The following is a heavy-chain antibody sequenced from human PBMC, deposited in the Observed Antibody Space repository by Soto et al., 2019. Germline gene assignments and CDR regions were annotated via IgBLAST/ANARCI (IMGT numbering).Heavy chain of an antibody. Sequence: SVKVSCKASGYTFTSYGISWVRQAPGQGLEWMGWISAYNGNTKYAQNLQGRVTTNTDTSTSTPQMELRSLRSDDTAVYYCARSLVPAAILCATPSSGMDVWAQGTTVTVSA. CDR3: ARSLVPAAILCATPSSGMDV. J-gene: IGHJ6*01. CDR1: GYTFTSYG. V-gene: IGHV1-18*01. CDR2: ISAYNGNT. D-gene: IGHD2-2*02.